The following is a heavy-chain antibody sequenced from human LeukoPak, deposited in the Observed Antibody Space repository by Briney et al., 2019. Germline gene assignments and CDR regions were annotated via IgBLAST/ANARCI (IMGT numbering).Heavy chain of an antibody. Sequence: GGSLRLSCAASGFTFSSYGMHWVRQAPGKGLEWVAVIWYDGSNKYYADSVKGRFTISRDNSKNTLYLQMNSLRAEDTAIYYCAKDHKQLWLLDYWGQGTLVTVSS. CDR2: IWYDGSNK. D-gene: IGHD5-18*01. J-gene: IGHJ4*02. CDR1: GFTFSSYG. V-gene: IGHV3-33*06. CDR3: AKDHKQLWLLDY.